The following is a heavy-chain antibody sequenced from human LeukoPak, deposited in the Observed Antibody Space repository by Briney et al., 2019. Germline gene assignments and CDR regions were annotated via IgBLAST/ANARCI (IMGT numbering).Heavy chain of an antibody. D-gene: IGHD6-13*01. V-gene: IGHV4-59*01. CDR1: GGSISSYY. Sequence: SETLSLTCTVSGGSISSYYWSWIRQHPGKGLEWIGYIYYSGSTNYNPSLKSRVTISVDTSKNQFSLKLSSVTAADTAVYYCARTTGYSSSWAWYFDYWGQGTLVTVSS. CDR2: IYYSGST. CDR3: ARTTGYSSSWAWYFDY. J-gene: IGHJ4*02.